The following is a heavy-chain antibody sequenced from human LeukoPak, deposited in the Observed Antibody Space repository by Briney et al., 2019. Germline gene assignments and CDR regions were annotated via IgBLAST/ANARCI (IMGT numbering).Heavy chain of an antibody. CDR1: GITFDDFT. V-gene: IGHV3-43*01. J-gene: IGHJ4*02. CDR2: ISGDGGST. CDR3: AIMSGSWNDY. Sequence: GSLRLSCVTSGITFDDFTMHWVRQAPGKGLEWVSLISGDGGSTYYGDSVKGRFTISRDNSKNSLYLQLNSLRPEDTAVYYCAIMSGSWNDYWGQGTLVTVSS. D-gene: IGHD6-6*01.